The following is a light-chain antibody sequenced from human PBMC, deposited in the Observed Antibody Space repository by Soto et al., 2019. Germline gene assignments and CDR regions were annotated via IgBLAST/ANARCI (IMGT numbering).Light chain of an antibody. CDR1: QTVASN. J-gene: IGKJ2*01. CDR2: GAS. Sequence: EIVMTQSPASLSVSPGEGATLSCRASQTVASNLAWYQQKPGQGPRLLIHGASTRATGVPARFSGSGSETDFTLTIGGLQSEDFAVYYCQQYHNWPPQYTFCHGTKLQIK. V-gene: IGKV3-15*01. CDR3: QQYHNWPPQYT.